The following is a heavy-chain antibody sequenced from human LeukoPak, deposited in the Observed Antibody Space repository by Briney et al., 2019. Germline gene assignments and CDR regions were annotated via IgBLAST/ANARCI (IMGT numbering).Heavy chain of an antibody. J-gene: IGHJ4*02. CDR2: IRYDGSNK. CDR3: AKDFFASTASRPHY. CDR1: GFTFSSYG. Sequence: SGGSLRLSCAASGFTFSSYGMHWVRQAPGKGLGWVAFIRYDGSNKYYADSVKGRFTISRDNSKNTLYLQMTSLRAEDTAVYYCAKDFFASTASRPHYWGQGTLVTVPS. V-gene: IGHV3-30*02. D-gene: IGHD6-6*01.